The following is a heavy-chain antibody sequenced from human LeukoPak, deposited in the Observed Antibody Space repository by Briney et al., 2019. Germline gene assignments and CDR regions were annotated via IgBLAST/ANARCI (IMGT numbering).Heavy chain of an antibody. CDR2: IYTSGST. D-gene: IGHD1-14*01. V-gene: IGHV4-4*07. CDR3: ARDRTSPPHAFDI. CDR1: GGSTSSYY. Sequence: SETLSLTCTVSGGSTSSYYWSWIRQPAGKGLEWIGRIYTSGSTNYNPSLKSRVTMSVDTSKNQFSLELSSVTAADTAVYYCARDRTSPPHAFDIWGQGTMVTVSS. J-gene: IGHJ3*02.